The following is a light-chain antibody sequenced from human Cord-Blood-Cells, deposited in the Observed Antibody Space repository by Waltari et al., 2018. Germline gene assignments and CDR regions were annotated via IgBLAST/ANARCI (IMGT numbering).Light chain of an antibody. CDR3: CSYAGSSTPYV. CDR1: SSDVGSYNL. V-gene: IGLV2-23*02. J-gene: IGLJ1*01. CDR2: EVS. Sequence: QSALTQPASVSGSPGQSITNSCTGTSSDVGSYNLYSWYQQHPGKAPKLMIYEVSKRPSGVSNRFSGSKSGNTASLTISGLQAEDEADYYCCSYAGSSTPYVFGTGTKVTVL.